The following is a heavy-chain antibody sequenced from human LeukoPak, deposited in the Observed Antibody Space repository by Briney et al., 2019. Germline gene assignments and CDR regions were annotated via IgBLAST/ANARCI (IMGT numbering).Heavy chain of an antibody. J-gene: IGHJ4*02. Sequence: ASVKVSCNASGYTFTSYPISWVGRAPGQGLEWVGWITTYNGNTNYAQKHPGRVTMSTDTSTSKAYMDLRGLRSDNTAVYYCARGYDYGDYVGDFDYWGQGTLVTVSS. D-gene: IGHD4-17*01. CDR1: GYTFTSYP. CDR3: ARGYDYGDYVGDFDY. CDR2: ITTYNGNT. V-gene: IGHV1-18*01.